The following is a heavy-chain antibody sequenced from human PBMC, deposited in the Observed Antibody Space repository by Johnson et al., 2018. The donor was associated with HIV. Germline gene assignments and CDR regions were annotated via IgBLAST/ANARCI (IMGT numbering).Heavy chain of an antibody. CDR1: GFTFDDYA. CDR2: ISWNSGSI. CDR3: AKDMVAAAGIYSGIAFDI. J-gene: IGHJ3*02. V-gene: IGHV3-9*01. D-gene: IGHD6-13*01. Sequence: VQLVESGGGLVQPGRSLRLSCAASGFTFDDYAMHWVRQAPGKGLEWVSGISWNSGSIGYADSVKGRFTISRDNAKNSLYLQMNRLRAEDTALYYCAKDMVAAAGIYSGIAFDIWGQGTMVTVSS.